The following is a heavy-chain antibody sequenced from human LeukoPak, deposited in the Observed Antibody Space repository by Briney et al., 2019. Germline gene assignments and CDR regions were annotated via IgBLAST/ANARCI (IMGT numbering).Heavy chain of an antibody. Sequence: SETLSLTCAVYGGSFSGYYWSWIRQPPGKGLEWTGEINHSGSTNYNPSLKSRVTISVDTSKNQFSLKLSSVTAADTAVYYCARGQADGSGPAVDYWGQGTLVTVSS. V-gene: IGHV4-34*01. J-gene: IGHJ4*02. CDR3: ARGQADGSGPAVDY. CDR1: GGSFSGYY. D-gene: IGHD3-10*01. CDR2: INHSGST.